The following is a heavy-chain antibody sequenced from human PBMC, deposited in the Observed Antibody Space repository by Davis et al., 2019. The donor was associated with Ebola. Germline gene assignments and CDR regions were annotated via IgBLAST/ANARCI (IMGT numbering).Heavy chain of an antibody. Sequence: PSETLSLTCTVSGGSISSYYWSWIRQPAGKGLEWIGRIYTSGSTNYNPSLKSRVTMSVDTSKNQFSLKLSSVTAADTAVYYCARDLGDYDSTLTIDDYWGQGTLVTVSS. CDR2: IYTSGST. CDR1: GGSISSYY. D-gene: IGHD3-22*01. V-gene: IGHV4-4*07. J-gene: IGHJ4*02. CDR3: ARDLGDYDSTLTIDDY.